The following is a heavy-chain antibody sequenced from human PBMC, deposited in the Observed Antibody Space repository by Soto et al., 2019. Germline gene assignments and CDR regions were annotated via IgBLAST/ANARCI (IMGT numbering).Heavy chain of an antibody. V-gene: IGHV3-23*01. CDR3: AKAVIVNDEEGY. D-gene: IGHD1-1*01. CDR1: GFTFSSYA. J-gene: IGHJ4*02. Sequence: GGSLRLSCAASGFTFSSYAMSWVRQAPGKGLEWVSAISGSGGSTYYADSVKGRFTISRDNSKNTLYLQMNSRRAEDTAVYYCAKAVIVNDEEGYWGQGTLVTVSS. CDR2: ISGSGGST.